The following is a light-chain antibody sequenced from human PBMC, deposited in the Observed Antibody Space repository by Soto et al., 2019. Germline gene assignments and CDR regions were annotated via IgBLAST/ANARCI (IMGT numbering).Light chain of an antibody. CDR2: AAS. J-gene: IGKJ4*01. CDR1: HSVSNS. Sequence: IVLTQSPATLSSSPGERATLSCRASHSVSNSLAWYQQKPGQAPRLLIYAASNRATGIPARFSGSGSGTDFTLTISSLEPEDFSLYYCQQRSNWPQLTFGGGTKVEIK. CDR3: QQRSNWPQLT. V-gene: IGKV3-11*01.